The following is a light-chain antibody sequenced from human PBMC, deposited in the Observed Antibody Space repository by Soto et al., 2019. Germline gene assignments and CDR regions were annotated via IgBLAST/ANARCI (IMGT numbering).Light chain of an antibody. Sequence: EIVMRQSPATLSVSPGERATLSCRASQSVSSNLAWYQQKPGQAPRLLIYGASTRATGIPARFSGSGSGTEFTLTISSLQSEDFAVYYCQQYNNWPQTFGQGIKVDIK. V-gene: IGKV3-15*01. CDR1: QSVSSN. J-gene: IGKJ1*01. CDR2: GAS. CDR3: QQYNNWPQT.